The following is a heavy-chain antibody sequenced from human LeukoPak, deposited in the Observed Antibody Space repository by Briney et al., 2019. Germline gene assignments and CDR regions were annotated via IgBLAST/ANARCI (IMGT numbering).Heavy chain of an antibody. CDR3: ASLPAGYCSSTSCHRRGVP. J-gene: IGHJ5*02. D-gene: IGHD2-2*01. Sequence: PPESMSLASALYGGSSTVDYWGWNRHPPRRGLEWIGEINHSGSTNYNPSPRRRVTISVDTANNQFSLKLSSVTAADTAVYYCASLPAGYCSSTSCHRRGVPWGQGTL. CDR1: GGSSTVDY. V-gene: IGHV4-34*01. CDR2: INHSGST.